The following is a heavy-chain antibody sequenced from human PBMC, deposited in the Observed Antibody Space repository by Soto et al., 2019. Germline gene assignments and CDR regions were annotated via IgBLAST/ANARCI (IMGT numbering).Heavy chain of an antibody. CDR1: GYTFSGYY. V-gene: IGHV1-2*02. J-gene: IGHJ3*02. Sequence: ASVKVSCKASGYTFSGYYMHWARQAPGQGLEWMGWINPKSGGTKYVQKFQGRVTMTRDTSSNTVYMDLSRLTSDDTAVYYCAREGTGYSAFDIWGKGTMLTVS. CDR3: AREGTGYSAFDI. D-gene: IGHD3-9*01. CDR2: INPKSGGT.